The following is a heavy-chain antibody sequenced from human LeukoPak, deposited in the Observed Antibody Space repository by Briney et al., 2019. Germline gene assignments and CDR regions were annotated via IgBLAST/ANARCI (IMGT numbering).Heavy chain of an antibody. Sequence: ASVKVSCKASGYTFTANYIHWVRQAPGQGLEWMGWINPNGGGTNYAQKFQGWVTVTRDTSISTLYMELSRLKSDDTAVYYCARGFGSSWFDYWGQGTLVTVSS. D-gene: IGHD6-13*01. CDR3: ARGFGSSWFDY. J-gene: IGHJ4*02. CDR2: INPNGGGT. V-gene: IGHV1-2*04. CDR1: GYTFTANY.